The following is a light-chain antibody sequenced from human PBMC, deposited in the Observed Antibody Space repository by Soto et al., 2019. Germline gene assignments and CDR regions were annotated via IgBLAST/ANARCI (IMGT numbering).Light chain of an antibody. CDR3: SSYTTSRSWV. Sequence: QSVLTQPASVSGSPGLSITVSCTGSSSDIGTYNYVSWYQQHPGKAPKLLISEVSNRPSGVSHRFSGSKSGNTASLTISGLQAEDEADYYCSSYTTSRSWVFGGGTKVTVL. J-gene: IGLJ3*02. CDR1: SSDIGTYNY. V-gene: IGLV2-14*01. CDR2: EVS.